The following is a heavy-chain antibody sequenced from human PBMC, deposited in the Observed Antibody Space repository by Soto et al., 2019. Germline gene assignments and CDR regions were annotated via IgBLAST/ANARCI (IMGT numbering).Heavy chain of an antibody. Sequence: GGSLRLSCAASGFTFSSYWMHWVRQAPGKGLVWVSRINSDGSSTSYADSVKGRFTISRDNAKNTLYLQMNSLRAEDTAVYYCARSPEDSAAMNYYYYMDVWGKGTTVTVSS. D-gene: IGHD2-2*01. J-gene: IGHJ6*03. V-gene: IGHV3-74*01. CDR1: GFTFSSYW. CDR2: INSDGSST. CDR3: ARSPEDSAAMNYYYYMDV.